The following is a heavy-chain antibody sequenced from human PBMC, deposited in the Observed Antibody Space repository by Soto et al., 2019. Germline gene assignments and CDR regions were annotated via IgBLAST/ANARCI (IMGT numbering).Heavy chain of an antibody. CDR3: TTDIWSARGLDY. D-gene: IGHD1-26*01. CDR1: GFGFSNAW. Sequence: PGGSLRLSCKASGFGFSNAWMTWVRQTPGKGLEWVGHIKRKIDGETTDYTAPVKGRFTISRDDSENTVYLQMSSLKTEDTALYYCTTDIWSARGLDYWGQGT. J-gene: IGHJ4*02. CDR2: IKRKIDGETT. V-gene: IGHV3-15*07.